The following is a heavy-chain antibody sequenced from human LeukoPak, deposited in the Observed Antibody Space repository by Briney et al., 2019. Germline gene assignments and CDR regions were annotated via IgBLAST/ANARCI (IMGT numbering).Heavy chain of an antibody. CDR2: IKQDGSEK. J-gene: IGHJ4*02. D-gene: IGHD3-10*01. CDR3: AKDSDDYYGSGSECDY. V-gene: IGHV3-7*01. CDR1: GFTFSSYW. Sequence: GGSLRLSCAASGFTFSSYWMSWVRQAPGKGLKWVANIKQDGSEKYYVDSVKGRFTISRDNAKNSLYLQMNSLRAEDTAVYYCAKDSDDYYGSGSECDYWGQGTLVTVSS.